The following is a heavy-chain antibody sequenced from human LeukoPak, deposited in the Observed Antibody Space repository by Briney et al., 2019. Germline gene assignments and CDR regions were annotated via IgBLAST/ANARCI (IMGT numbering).Heavy chain of an antibody. CDR1: GFTFSTYG. D-gene: IGHD6-13*01. CDR2: ISYDGSNK. Sequence: GGSLRLSCAASGFTFSTYGMTWVRQAPGKGLEWVAVISYDGSNKYYADSVKGRFTISRDNSKNALYLQMNSLRAEDTAVYYCARDRDSSSWSYYFDYWGQGTLVTVSS. CDR3: ARDRDSSSWSYYFDY. J-gene: IGHJ4*02. V-gene: IGHV3-30*03.